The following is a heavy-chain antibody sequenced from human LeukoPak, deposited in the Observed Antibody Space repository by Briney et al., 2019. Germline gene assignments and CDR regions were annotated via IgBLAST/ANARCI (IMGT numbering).Heavy chain of an antibody. D-gene: IGHD3-10*01. CDR2: IYYSGST. Sequence: PSETLSLTCTVSGGSFSSYYWSWIRQPPGKGLEWIGYIYYSGSTNYNPSLKSRVTISVDPSKNQFSLKLSSVTPEDTAVYYCARDRYYGSGYGMDVWGQGTTVTVSS. J-gene: IGHJ6*02. V-gene: IGHV4-59*12. CDR3: ARDRYYGSGYGMDV. CDR1: GGSFSSYY.